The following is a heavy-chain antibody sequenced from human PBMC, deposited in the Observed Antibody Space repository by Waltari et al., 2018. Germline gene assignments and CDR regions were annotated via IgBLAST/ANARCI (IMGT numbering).Heavy chain of an antibody. CDR2: IYTSGST. Sequence: QVQLQESGPGLVKPSQTLSLTCTVSGGSISSGSYYWSWIRQPAGKGLEWIGRIYTSGSTNYNPALKSRVTISVDTSKNQFSLKLSSVTAADTAVYYCARDLPHDFWSENWFDPWGQGTLVTVSS. J-gene: IGHJ5*02. CDR1: GGSISSGSYY. D-gene: IGHD3-3*01. V-gene: IGHV4-61*02. CDR3: ARDLPHDFWSENWFDP.